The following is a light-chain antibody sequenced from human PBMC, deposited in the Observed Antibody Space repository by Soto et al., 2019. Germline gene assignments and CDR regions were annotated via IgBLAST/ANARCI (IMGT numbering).Light chain of an antibody. Sequence: QSVLTQPPSVSGAPGQRVTISCNGSSSNIGAGYAVHWYQQLPGTAPKLLIYGNNNRPSGVHDRFSGSKSGTSASLAITGLQAEDETDYYCQSYDGNLSVFFGTGTKLTVL. CDR2: GNN. CDR1: SSNIGAGYA. CDR3: QSYDGNLSVF. V-gene: IGLV1-40*01. J-gene: IGLJ1*01.